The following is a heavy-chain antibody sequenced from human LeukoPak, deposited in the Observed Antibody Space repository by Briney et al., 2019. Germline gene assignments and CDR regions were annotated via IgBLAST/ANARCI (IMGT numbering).Heavy chain of an antibody. Sequence: SETLSLTCTVSGGSISSGSYYWSWIRQPAGKGLEWIGRIYTSGSTNYNPSLKSRVTISVDTSKNQFSLKLSSVTAADTAVYYCASSPLPHGYYDISGYYYWGQGTLVTVSS. D-gene: IGHD3-22*01. CDR3: ASSPLPHGYYDISGYYY. CDR1: GGSISSGSYY. V-gene: IGHV4-61*02. J-gene: IGHJ4*02. CDR2: IYTSGST.